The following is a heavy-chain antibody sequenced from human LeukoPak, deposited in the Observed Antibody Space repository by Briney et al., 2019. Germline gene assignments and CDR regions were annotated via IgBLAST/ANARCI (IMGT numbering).Heavy chain of an antibody. CDR3: ARDRSRGLLDAFDI. D-gene: IGHD5-18*01. CDR1: GFTFSSYW. J-gene: IGHJ3*02. V-gene: IGHV3-7*01. CDR2: INQDGSEK. Sequence: GGSLRLSCAASGFTFSSYWMTWVRQAPGKGLEWVANINQDGSEKYYVDSVKGRFTISRDNAKNSLYLQMNSLRAEDTAVYYCARDRSRGLLDAFDIWGQGTMVTVSS.